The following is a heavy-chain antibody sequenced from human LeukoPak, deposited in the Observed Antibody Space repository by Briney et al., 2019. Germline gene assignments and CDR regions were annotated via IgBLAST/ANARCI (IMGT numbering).Heavy chain of an antibody. J-gene: IGHJ4*02. CDR2: IYYSGST. CDR1: GGSISSYY. D-gene: IGHD4-17*01. CDR3: ARGFPTVTHFDY. Sequence: SETLSLTCTVSGGSISSYYWSWIRQPPGKGLEWIGYIYYSGSTNYNPSLKSRVTISVDTSKNQFSLKLSSVTAADTAVYYCARGFPTVTHFDYWGQGTPATVSS. V-gene: IGHV4-59*01.